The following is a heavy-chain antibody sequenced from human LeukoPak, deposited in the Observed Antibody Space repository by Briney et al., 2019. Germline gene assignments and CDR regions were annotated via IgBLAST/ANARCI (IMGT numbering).Heavy chain of an antibody. D-gene: IGHD5-12*01. CDR2: ISAYNGNT. CDR1: GYTFTSYG. J-gene: IGHJ4*02. V-gene: IGHV1-18*01. Sequence: GASVKVSCKASGYTFTSYGISWVRQAPGQGLEWMGWISAYNGNTNYAQKLQGRVTMTTDTSTSTAYMELRSLRSDDTAVYYCARTSGYDRRPAGTLDYWGQGTLVTVSS. CDR3: ARTSGYDRRPAGTLDY.